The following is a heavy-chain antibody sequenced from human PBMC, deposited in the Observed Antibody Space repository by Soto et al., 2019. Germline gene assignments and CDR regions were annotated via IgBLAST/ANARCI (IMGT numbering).Heavy chain of an antibody. CDR1: GGTFSSFINYP. Sequence: SVKVSCKSSGGTFSSFINYPINWVRQAPGQGLEWMGGIVPNVGTVNYAQKFRGKVTITADKSTGTAYMELSSLRSEDTALYYWARRDTSGFLRYFDNWGQGPQGTVST. J-gene: IGHJ4*02. D-gene: IGHD3-3*01. CDR3: ARRDTSGFLRYFDN. CDR2: IVPNVGTV. V-gene: IGHV1-69*06.